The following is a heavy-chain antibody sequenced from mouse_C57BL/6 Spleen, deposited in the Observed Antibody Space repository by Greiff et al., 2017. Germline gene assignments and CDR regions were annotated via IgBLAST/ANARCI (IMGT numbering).Heavy chain of an antibody. CDR2: IWGGGST. D-gene: IGHD3-2*02. CDR3: ARKEGQLRDYAMDY. CDR1: GFSLTSYG. J-gene: IGHJ4*01. Sequence: VQLQQSGPGLVQPSQSLSITCTVSGFSLTSYGVHWVRQSPGKGLEWLGVIWGGGSTDYNAAFISRLSISKDNSKSQVFFKMNSLQADVTAIYYCARKEGQLRDYAMDYWGQGTSVTVSS. V-gene: IGHV2-2*01.